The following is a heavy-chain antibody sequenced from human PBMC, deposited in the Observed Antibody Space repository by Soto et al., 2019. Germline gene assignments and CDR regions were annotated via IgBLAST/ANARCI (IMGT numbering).Heavy chain of an antibody. D-gene: IGHD6-13*01. CDR3: ARGGIRIAAAGLKYFQH. CDR2: INHSGST. V-gene: IGHV4-34*01. J-gene: IGHJ1*01. CDR1: GGSFSGYY. Sequence: QVQLQQWGAGLLKPSETLSLTCAVYGGSFSGYYWSWIRQPPGKGLEWIGEINHSGSTNYNPSLKSRVTISVDTSKNQFSLKLSSVTAADTAVYYCARGGIRIAAAGLKYFQHWGQGTLVTVSS.